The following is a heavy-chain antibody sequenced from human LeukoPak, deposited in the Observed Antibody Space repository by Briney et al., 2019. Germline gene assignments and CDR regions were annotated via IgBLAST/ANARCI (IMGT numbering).Heavy chain of an antibody. V-gene: IGHV3-48*03. J-gene: IGHJ4*02. Sequence: GGSLRLSCAAPGFTFSSYEMNWVRQAPGKGLEWVSYISSGSTIYDADSVKGRFTISRDNAKNSLYLQMNSLRAEDTAVYYCARESIAVAGAPFDYWGQGTLVSVSS. CDR2: ISSGSTI. D-gene: IGHD6-19*01. CDR1: GFTFSSYE. CDR3: ARESIAVAGAPFDY.